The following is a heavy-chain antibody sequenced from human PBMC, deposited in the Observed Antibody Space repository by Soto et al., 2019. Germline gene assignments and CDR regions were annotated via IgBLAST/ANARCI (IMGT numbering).Heavy chain of an antibody. CDR1: GFTVSSNY. V-gene: IGHV3-66*01. CDR2: IYSGGST. Sequence: EVQLVESGGGLVQPGGSLRLSCAASGFTVSSNYMSWVRQAPGKGLEWVSVIYSGGSTYYADSVKGRFTISRNNSKNTLYLQMNSLRAEDTAVYYCARDHAYYFDYWGQVTLVNVSS. J-gene: IGHJ4*02. CDR3: ARDHAYYFDY.